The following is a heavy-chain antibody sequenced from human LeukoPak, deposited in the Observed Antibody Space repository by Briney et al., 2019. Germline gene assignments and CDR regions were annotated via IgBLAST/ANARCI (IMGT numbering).Heavy chain of an antibody. CDR1: GFTFSTYA. Sequence: PGGSLRLSCAASGFTFSTYALHWIRQAPGKGLEWVSAITSDGSKKNYADSVKGRFTISRDNSKNTLYLQMNSLRADDTAVYFCARTSLHYFGSSRSSLDVFDSWGQRTMATVS. J-gene: IGHJ3*02. D-gene: IGHD3-10*01. CDR3: ARTSLHYFGSSRSSLDVFDS. CDR2: ITSDGSKK. V-gene: IGHV3-30-3*01.